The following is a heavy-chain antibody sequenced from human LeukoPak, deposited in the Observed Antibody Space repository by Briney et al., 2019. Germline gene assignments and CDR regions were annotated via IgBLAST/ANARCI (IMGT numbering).Heavy chain of an antibody. CDR2: IYSGGST. CDR1: GFTVSSNY. V-gene: IGHV3-53*01. D-gene: IGHD4-17*01. CDR3: ARSDDYGDNGGFDP. Sequence: PGGSLRLSCAASGFTVSSNYMSWVRQAPGKGLEWVSVIYSGGSTYYADSVKGRFTISRDNSKNTLYLQMNSLRAEDTAVYYCARSDDYGDNGGFDPWGQGTLVTVSS. J-gene: IGHJ5*02.